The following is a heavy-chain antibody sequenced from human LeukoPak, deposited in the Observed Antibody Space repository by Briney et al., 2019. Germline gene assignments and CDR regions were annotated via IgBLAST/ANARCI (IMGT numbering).Heavy chain of an antibody. CDR2: FYSGGST. J-gene: IGHJ4*02. D-gene: IGHD3-22*01. V-gene: IGHV3-53*05. Sequence: PGGSLRLSCAASGFTVSSNYMNWVRQAPGKGLEWVSVFYSGGSTFYADSVKGRFIISRDNSKNTLYLQMNSLRAEDTAVYYCAKDGDYYDSSGYLDYWGQGTLVTVSS. CDR1: GFTVSSNY. CDR3: AKDGDYYDSSGYLDY.